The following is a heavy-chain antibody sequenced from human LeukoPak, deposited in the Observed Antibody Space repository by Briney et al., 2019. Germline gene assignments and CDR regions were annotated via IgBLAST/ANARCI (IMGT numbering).Heavy chain of an antibody. J-gene: IGHJ4*02. D-gene: IGHD2-2*02. CDR3: ARGGPSSTSCYNY. CDR1: GGTFSSYA. CDR2: IIPIFGTA. V-gene: IGHV1-69*01. Sequence: GSSLKVSCKASGGTFSSYAISWVRKAPGQGLEWVGGIIPIFGTANYAQKFQGRVTITADESTSTAYMELSSLRSEDTAVYYCARGGPSSTSCYNYWGQGTLVTVSS.